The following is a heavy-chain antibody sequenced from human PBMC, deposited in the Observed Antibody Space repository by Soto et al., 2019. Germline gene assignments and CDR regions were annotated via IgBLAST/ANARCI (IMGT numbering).Heavy chain of an antibody. D-gene: IGHD1-20*01. CDR3: ASDFRGITGKGGAFDI. Sequence: QVQLQESGPGLVKPSQTLSLTCTVSGGSISSGGYYWSWIRQHPGKGLEWIGYIYYSGSTYYNPSLKSRVTISVDTSKNQFSLKLSSVTAADTAVYYCASDFRGITGKGGAFDIWGQGTMVTVSS. CDR1: GGSISSGGYY. V-gene: IGHV4-31*03. J-gene: IGHJ3*02. CDR2: IYYSGST.